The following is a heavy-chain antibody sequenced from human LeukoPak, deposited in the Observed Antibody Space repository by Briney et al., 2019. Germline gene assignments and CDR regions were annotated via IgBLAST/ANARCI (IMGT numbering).Heavy chain of an antibody. J-gene: IGHJ4*02. V-gene: IGHV3-30*01. CDR2: ISYDGNNK. D-gene: IGHD3-3*01. Sequence: RRSLRLSCAASGFTFSACAMHWVRQAPGKGLEWVAVISYDGNNKYYADSVKGRFTISRDNSKNTLYLQMNSLRVEDTAMYYCASGGFYDFWSGYYTPFDYWGQGTLVTVSS. CDR3: ASGGFYDFWSGYYTPFDY. CDR1: GFTFSACA.